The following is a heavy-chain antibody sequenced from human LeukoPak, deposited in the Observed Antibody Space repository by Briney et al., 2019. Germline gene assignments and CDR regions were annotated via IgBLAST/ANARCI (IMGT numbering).Heavy chain of an antibody. Sequence: GGSLRPSCAASEFTLRTYRMSWVRQAPGKGLEWVSLISDGAATTYYADSVKGRFTISRDNSKNTLYLQMISLRAEDTAVYYCANLNSGYATDSWGQGTLVTVSS. D-gene: IGHD5-12*01. CDR3: ANLNSGYATDS. CDR1: EFTLRTYR. V-gene: IGHV3-23*01. J-gene: IGHJ4*02. CDR2: ISDGAATT.